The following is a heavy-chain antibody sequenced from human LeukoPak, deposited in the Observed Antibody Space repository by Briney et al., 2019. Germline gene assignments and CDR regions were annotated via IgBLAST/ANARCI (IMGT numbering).Heavy chain of an antibody. CDR1: GFTFDDYG. D-gene: IGHD3-3*02. V-gene: IGHV3-20*04. CDR3: AKDLSALLPGAHNYMDV. CDR2: INWNGGST. J-gene: IGHJ6*03. Sequence: GGSLRLSCAASGFTFDDYGMSWVRQAPGKGLEWVSGINWNGGSTGYAESVKGRFTISRDNAKNSLYLQMNSLRAEDTALYYCAKDLSALLPGAHNYMDVWGKGTTVTISS.